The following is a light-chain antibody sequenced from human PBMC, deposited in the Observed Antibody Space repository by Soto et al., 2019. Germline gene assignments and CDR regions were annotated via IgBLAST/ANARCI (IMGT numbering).Light chain of an antibody. CDR3: QQYDSSPWT. J-gene: IGKJ1*01. CDR2: GAS. V-gene: IGKV3-20*01. CDR1: QSVSSSY. Sequence: EIVLTQSPGTLSLSPGERATLSCRASQSVSSSYLAWYQQKPGQAPRLLIYGASSRTTGIPDRFSGSGSGTDFTLTTSRLEPEDFALYYCQQYDSSPWTFGQGTKVEIK.